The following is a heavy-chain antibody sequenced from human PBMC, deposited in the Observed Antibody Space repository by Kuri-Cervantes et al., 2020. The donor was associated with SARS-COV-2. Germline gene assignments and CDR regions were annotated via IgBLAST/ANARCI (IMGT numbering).Heavy chain of an antibody. V-gene: IGHV3-30-3*01. CDR3: ASSPVAAPSGAFGI. CDR1: GFTFSSYA. D-gene: IGHD6-19*01. Sequence: GGSLRLSCAASGFTFSSYAMHWVRQAPGKGLEWVAVISYDGSNKYYADSVKGRFTISRDSSKNTLYLQMNSLRAEDTAVYYCASSPVAAPSGAFGIWGQGTMVTVSS. CDR2: ISYDGSNK. J-gene: IGHJ3*02.